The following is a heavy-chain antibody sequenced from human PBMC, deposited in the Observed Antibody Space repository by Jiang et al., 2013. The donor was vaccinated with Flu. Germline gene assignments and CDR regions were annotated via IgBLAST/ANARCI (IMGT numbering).Heavy chain of an antibody. Sequence: GLVKPSETLSLTCTVSGGSISSYYWSWIRQPPGKGLEWIGYIYYSGSTNYNPSLKSRVTISVDTSKNQFSLKLSSVTAADTAVYYCARRTHYYDSSGRNWYFDLWGRGTLVTVSS. D-gene: IGHD3-22*01. CDR1: GGSISSYY. CDR3: ARRTHYYDSSGRNWYFDL. CDR2: IYYSGST. J-gene: IGHJ2*01. V-gene: IGHV4-59*01.